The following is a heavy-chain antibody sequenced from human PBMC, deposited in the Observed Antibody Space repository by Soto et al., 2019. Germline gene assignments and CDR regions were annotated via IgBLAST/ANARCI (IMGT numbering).Heavy chain of an antibody. D-gene: IGHD2-15*01. CDR3: AKGPCSCGSCYGRGMDV. Sequence: EVQLLESGGGLVQPGGSLRLSCAASGFTFSSYAMSWVRQAPGKGLEWVSGISGSGGSTYYADSVKGRFTISRDNSKNTLYLQMNSLRAEDTAVYYCAKGPCSCGSCYGRGMDVWGQGTTVTVSS. CDR2: ISGSGGST. J-gene: IGHJ6*02. CDR1: GFTFSSYA. V-gene: IGHV3-23*01.